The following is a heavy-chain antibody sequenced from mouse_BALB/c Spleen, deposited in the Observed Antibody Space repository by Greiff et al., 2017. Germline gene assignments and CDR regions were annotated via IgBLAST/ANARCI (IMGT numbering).Heavy chain of an antibody. Sequence: LVKTGASVKISCKASGYSFTGYYMHWVKQSHGKSLEWIGYISCYNGATSYNQKFKGKATFTVDTSSSTAYMKFNSLTSEDSAVYYCARDSIYYAMDYWGQGTSVTVSS. CDR1: GYSFTGYY. J-gene: IGHJ4*01. CDR3: ARDSIYYAMDY. V-gene: IGHV1S34*01. CDR2: ISCYNGAT.